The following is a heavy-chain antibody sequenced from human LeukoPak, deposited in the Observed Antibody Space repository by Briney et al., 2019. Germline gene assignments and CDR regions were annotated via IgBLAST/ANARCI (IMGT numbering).Heavy chain of an antibody. J-gene: IGHJ4*02. Sequence: GGSLKLSCAASGFTFSDSTIYWVRQVSGKGLEWLGHIRNKANTYATAVAASVKGRFTIARDDSKNTAYLQTNSLKSEDTADYYCSGWDGSYEYWGQGTLVTVSS. CDR1: GFTFSDST. V-gene: IGHV3-73*01. D-gene: IGHD1-26*01. CDR3: SGWDGSYEY. CDR2: IRNKANTYAT.